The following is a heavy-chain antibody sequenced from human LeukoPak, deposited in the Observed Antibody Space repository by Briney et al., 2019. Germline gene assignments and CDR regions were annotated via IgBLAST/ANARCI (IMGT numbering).Heavy chain of an antibody. CDR2: IIGNGFST. J-gene: IGHJ4*01. V-gene: IGHV3-23*01. D-gene: IGHD5-24*01. Sequence: GGSLRLSCAASGFTFSNYAMTWVRQAPGKGLEWVATIIGNGFSTYYADSVNGRFIISRDNSQNTLFLQMNSLRAEDTAIYYCAKGRRDGYNYPLFDHWGHGALVTVSS. CDR1: GFTFSNYA. CDR3: AKGRRDGYNYPLFDH.